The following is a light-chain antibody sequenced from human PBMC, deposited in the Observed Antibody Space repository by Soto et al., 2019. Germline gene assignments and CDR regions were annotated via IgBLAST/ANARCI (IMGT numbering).Light chain of an antibody. CDR2: SNN. CDR3: ASCEASTRV. J-gene: IGLJ1*01. V-gene: IGLV1-47*02. Sequence: GLTQPASTSGTRGQMVTISCSGSSPNIGSNYVYWYQQLPGTAPKLLIYSNNQRPSGGPDRFSGSKSGTSASLAISGLRSEDEDDYYCASCEASTRVFTTAPKVTV. CDR1: SPNIGSNY.